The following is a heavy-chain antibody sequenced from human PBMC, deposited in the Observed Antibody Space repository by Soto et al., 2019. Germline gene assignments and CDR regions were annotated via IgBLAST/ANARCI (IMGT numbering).Heavy chain of an antibody. V-gene: IGHV1-8*01. CDR1: GYTFTSYD. J-gene: IGHJ6*03. CDR3: ARGRAGTVYYYYYMDV. Sequence: ASVKVSCKASGYTFTSYDINWVRQATGQGLELMGWINPNSGNTGYAQKFQGRVTMTRNTSISTAYMELSSLRSEDTAVYYCARGRAGTVYYYYYMDVWGKGTTVTVSS. D-gene: IGHD1-1*01. CDR2: INPNSGNT.